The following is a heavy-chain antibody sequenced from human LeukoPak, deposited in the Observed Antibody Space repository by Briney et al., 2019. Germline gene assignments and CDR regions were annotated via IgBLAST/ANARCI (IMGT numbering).Heavy chain of an antibody. V-gene: IGHV3-48*04. Sequence: WVSYISSTSSVIYYADSVKGRFTISRDNAKSSLYLQMNSLRAEDTAVYYCARNLPAADYWGQGTLVTVSS. CDR2: ISSTSSVI. J-gene: IGHJ4*02. CDR3: ARNLPAADY. D-gene: IGHD2-2*01.